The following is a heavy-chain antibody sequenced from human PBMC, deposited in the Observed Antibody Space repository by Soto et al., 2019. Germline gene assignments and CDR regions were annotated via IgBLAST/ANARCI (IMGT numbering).Heavy chain of an antibody. CDR1: GFTFSSYA. J-gene: IGHJ4*02. D-gene: IGHD2-15*01. CDR3: AKYGPFPIVVVVAATVVDY. CDR2: ISGSGGST. V-gene: IGHV3-23*01. Sequence: VQLLESGGGLVQPGGSLRLSCAASGFTFSSYAMSWVRQAPGKGLEWVSAISGSGGSTYYADSVKGRFTISRDNSKNTLYLQMNSLRAEDTAVYYCAKYGPFPIVVVVAATVVDYWGQGTLVTVSS.